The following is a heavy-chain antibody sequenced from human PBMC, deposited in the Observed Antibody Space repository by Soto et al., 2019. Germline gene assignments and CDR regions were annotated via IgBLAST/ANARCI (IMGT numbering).Heavy chain of an antibody. V-gene: IGHV3-23*01. J-gene: IGHJ4*02. D-gene: IGHD3-9*01. CDR1: GFIFSNNA. CDR3: AGRTGYPVDY. Sequence: EVQLLESGGGLVQPGGSLRLSCAASGFIFSNNAMNWVRQDPGKGLEWVSAVGGNGLDTYYADSVKGRFTISRDNSKNRLYLQMNSLRAEDTAVYYCAGRTGYPVDYWGQGPLVTVSS. CDR2: VGGNGLDT.